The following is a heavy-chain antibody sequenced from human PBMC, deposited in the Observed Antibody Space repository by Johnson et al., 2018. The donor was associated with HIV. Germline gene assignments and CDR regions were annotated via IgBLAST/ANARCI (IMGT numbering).Heavy chain of an antibody. D-gene: IGHD1-26*01. CDR3: AKTYSGSNRDAFDI. J-gene: IGHJ3*02. V-gene: IGHV3-9*01. Sequence: QAGRSLRLFCAASGFTFDDYAMHWVRQAPGKGLEWVSGISWNSGSIGYADSVKGRFTISRDNAKNTVYLQMISLRAEDTAVYYCAKTYSGSNRDAFDIWGQGTMVTVSS. CDR1: GFTFDDYA. CDR2: ISWNSGSI.